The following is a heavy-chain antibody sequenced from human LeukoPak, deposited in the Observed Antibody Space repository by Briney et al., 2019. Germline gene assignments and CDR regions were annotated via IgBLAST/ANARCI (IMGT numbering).Heavy chain of an antibody. V-gene: IGHV3-30*02. D-gene: IGHD3-10*01. CDR1: GFTFSSYG. Sequence: PGGSLRLSRAASGFTFSSYGMHWVRQAPGKGLEWVAFIRYDGSNKYYADSVKGRFTISRDNSKNTLYLQINSLRAEDTAVYYCAKDQLLWFGEFKNYYYYGMDVWGQGTTVTVSS. CDR2: IRYDGSNK. CDR3: AKDQLLWFGEFKNYYYYGMDV. J-gene: IGHJ6*02.